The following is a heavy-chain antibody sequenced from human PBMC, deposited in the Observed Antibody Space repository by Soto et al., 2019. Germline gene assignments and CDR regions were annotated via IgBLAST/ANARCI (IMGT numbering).Heavy chain of an antibody. D-gene: IGHD3-10*01. Sequence: PPEILVITCSVPVRSIISRYFYWSWFRQPPGKGLEWIGNIYYSGNTYYNPSLKSRVTISVDTSKNQFSLKLSSVTAADTAVYYCARRRGSYYYYGMDVWGQGTTVS. CDR3: ARRRGSYYYYGMDV. CDR1: VRSIISRYFY. CDR2: IYYSGNT. V-gene: IGHV4-30-4*01. J-gene: IGHJ6*02.